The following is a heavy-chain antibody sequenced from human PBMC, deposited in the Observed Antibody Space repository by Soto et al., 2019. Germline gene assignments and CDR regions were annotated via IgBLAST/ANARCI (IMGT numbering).Heavy chain of an antibody. D-gene: IGHD3-22*01. J-gene: IGHJ4*02. Sequence: SETLSLTCTVSGGSISSSSYYWGWIRQPPGKGLEWIGSIYYSGSTYYNPSLKSRVTISVDTSKNQFSLKLSSVTAADTAVYYCAKIGIPDYYDRSGYLYWGQGTLVTVSS. V-gene: IGHV4-39*01. CDR1: GGSISSSSYY. CDR3: AKIGIPDYYDRSGYLY. CDR2: IYYSGST.